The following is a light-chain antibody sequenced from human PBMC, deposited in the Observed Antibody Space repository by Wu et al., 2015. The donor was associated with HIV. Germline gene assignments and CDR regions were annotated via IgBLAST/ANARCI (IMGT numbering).Light chain of an antibody. CDR1: XSVASF. Sequence: TXSCRASXSVASFLSPGTNQKTLAQAPQAPPSMMHPTGTGIPARFSGSGSGTDFTLTISSLEPEDFAVYYCQQRRYWPLYTFGQGTKLEIK. V-gene: IGKV3-11*01. J-gene: IGKJ2*01. CDR2: MHP. CDR3: QQRRYWPLYT.